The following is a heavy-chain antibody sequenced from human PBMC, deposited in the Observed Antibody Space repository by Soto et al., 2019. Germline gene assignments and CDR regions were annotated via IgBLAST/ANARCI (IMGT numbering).Heavy chain of an antibody. CDR3: ARPIQLAKDGMDV. Sequence: PSETLSLTCTVSGGSIRSYCWTWIRQPPGEGLEWIGSICNSGSTNYNPSLKSRVTISVDTSKNQFSLKLSSVTAADTAVYYCARPIQLAKDGMDVWGQGTTVTVSS. CDR1: GGSIRSYC. J-gene: IGHJ6*02. CDR2: ICNSGST. V-gene: IGHV4-4*08. D-gene: IGHD5-18*01.